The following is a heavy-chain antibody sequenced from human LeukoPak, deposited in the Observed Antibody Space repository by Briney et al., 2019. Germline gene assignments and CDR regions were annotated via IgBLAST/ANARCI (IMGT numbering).Heavy chain of an antibody. V-gene: IGHV4-34*01. D-gene: IGHD2-2*02. CDR2: INHSGST. J-gene: IGHJ1*01. Sequence: SETLSLTCAVYGGSFSGYYWSWIRQPPGKGLEWIGEINHSGSTNYNPSLKGRVTISVDTSKNQFSLKLSSVTAADTAVYYCARGRYCSSTSCYTTPYVLRHWGQGTLVTVSS. CDR3: ARGRYCSSTSCYTTPYVLRH. CDR1: GGSFSGYY.